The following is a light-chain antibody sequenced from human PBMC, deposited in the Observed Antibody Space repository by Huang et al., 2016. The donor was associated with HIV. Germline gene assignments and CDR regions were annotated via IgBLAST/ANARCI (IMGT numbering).Light chain of an antibody. Sequence: EIVLTQFPVTLSLSPGEGASLSCRASQGVHNSYLAWYQQKAGQAPRLLIFGASNRATGVPHRFRGSESGTDFTLTISGLDPEDFAVYYCQQYGTLPYTFGQGTKLEI. CDR3: QQYGTLPYT. CDR2: GAS. CDR1: QGVHNSY. V-gene: IGKV3-20*01. J-gene: IGKJ2*01.